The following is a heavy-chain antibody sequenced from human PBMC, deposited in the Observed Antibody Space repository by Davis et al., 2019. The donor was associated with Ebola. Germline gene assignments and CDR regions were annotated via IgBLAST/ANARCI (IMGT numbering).Heavy chain of an antibody. CDR1: GVSITTYF. D-gene: IGHD2-21*01. CDR2: IHHGGSA. V-gene: IGHV4-59*12. J-gene: IGHJ3*02. Sequence: PGGSLRLSCTVSGVSITTYFWSWIRQPPGKGLEWIGFIHHGGSANSNPSLKTRVTFSVDTSKSPVSLRLTSVTAADTAVYYCARDTRPCGGDCYDDTFDMWGRGTMVIVSS. CDR3: ARDTRPCGGDCYDDTFDM.